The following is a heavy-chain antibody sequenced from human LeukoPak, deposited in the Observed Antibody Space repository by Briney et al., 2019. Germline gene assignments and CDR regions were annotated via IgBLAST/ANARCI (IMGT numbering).Heavy chain of an antibody. J-gene: IGHJ5*02. CDR1: GASISTIISY. V-gene: IGHV4-39*07. CDR3: ARDQGAVAGIDP. D-gene: IGHD6-19*01. CDR2: IYYSGTT. Sequence: PSETLSLTCTVSGASISTIISYWGWICLTPGKGLEWIGSIYYSGTTYYNPSLESRVTISIDTSKNQFSVKLTSVTAADTAVYYCARDQGAVAGIDPWGQGTLVTVSS.